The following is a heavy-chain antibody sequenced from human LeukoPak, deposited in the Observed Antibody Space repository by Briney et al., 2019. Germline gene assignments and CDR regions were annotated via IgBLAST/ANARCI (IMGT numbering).Heavy chain of an antibody. V-gene: IGHV1-2*02. CDR2: INPNSGDT. CDR1: GYTFTVYL. Sequence: ASVKVSCKASGYTFTVYLMHWVRQAPGQGLELMGWINPNSGDTTYTQNFQGRVTMTRDTSISTVYMEVSRLRSDDTAVYYCATGSGYYYAYWGQGTLVTVSS. D-gene: IGHD3-3*01. CDR3: ATGSGYYYAY. J-gene: IGHJ4*02.